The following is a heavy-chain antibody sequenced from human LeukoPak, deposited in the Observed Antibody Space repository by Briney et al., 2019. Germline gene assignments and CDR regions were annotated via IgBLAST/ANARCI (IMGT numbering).Heavy chain of an antibody. CDR2: INHSGST. D-gene: IGHD3-10*01. J-gene: IGHJ4*02. CDR3: ARRAYYYGSGSYYTYFDY. CDR1: GGSFSGYY. V-gene: IGHV4-34*01. Sequence: PSETLPLTCAVYGGSFSGYYWSWIRQPPGKGLEWIGEINHSGSTNYNPSLKSRVAISVDTSKNQFSLKLSSVTAADTAVYYCARRAYYYGSGSYYTYFDYWGQGTLVTVSS.